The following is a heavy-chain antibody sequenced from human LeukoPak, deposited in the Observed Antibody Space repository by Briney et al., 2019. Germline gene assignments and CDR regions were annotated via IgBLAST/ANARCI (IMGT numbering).Heavy chain of an antibody. V-gene: IGHV7-4-1*02. CDR2: INTNTGNP. CDR1: GYTFTTYA. J-gene: IGHJ6*02. Sequence: ASVKVSCKASGYTFTTYAMNWVRQAPGQGLEWMGWINTNTGNPTFAQGFKGRFVFSLDTSVSTAYLQISSLKAEDTAVYYCARSPQDGLGYYYYAMDVWGQGTTVTVSS. CDR3: ARSPQDGLGYYYYAMDV. D-gene: IGHD3-10*01.